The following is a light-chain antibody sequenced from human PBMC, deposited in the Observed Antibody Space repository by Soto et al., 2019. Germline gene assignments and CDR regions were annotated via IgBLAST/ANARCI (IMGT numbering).Light chain of an antibody. CDR2: SAS. J-gene: IGKJ1*01. Sequence: DIQMTQSPSSVSAAVGDRVTITCRASQGINNYLAWYQQKPGKVPVLLIYSASTLKSGVPSRFSGRGAGTDFTLTISSLQPEDFATYYCQKYDRAPRTFGQGTKVDIK. CDR1: QGINNY. CDR3: QKYDRAPRT. V-gene: IGKV1-27*01.